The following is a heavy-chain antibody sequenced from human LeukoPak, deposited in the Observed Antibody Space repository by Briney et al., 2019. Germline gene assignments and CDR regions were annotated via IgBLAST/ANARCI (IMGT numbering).Heavy chain of an antibody. J-gene: IGHJ6*02. D-gene: IGHD2-2*01. CDR2: ISGDGTGT. CDR1: GFTFKSFA. CDR3: AKDGWYCSSTSCYGYYGMDV. V-gene: IGHV3-23*01. Sequence: GGSLRLSCAASGFTFKSFAMNWVRQAPGKGLEWISGISGDGTGTHYADSVKGRFTISRDNSKNTLYLQMNSLRAEDTAVYYCAKDGWYCSSTSCYGYYGMDVWGQGTTVTASS.